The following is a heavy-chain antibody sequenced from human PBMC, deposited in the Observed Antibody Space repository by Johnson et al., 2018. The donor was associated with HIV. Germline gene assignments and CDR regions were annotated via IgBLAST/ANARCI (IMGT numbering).Heavy chain of an antibody. CDR2: IKQDGSEK. J-gene: IGHJ3*02. V-gene: IGHV3-7*01. CDR3: ARDCRNSTSCLAFDI. Sequence: VQLVESGGGLVQPGGSLRLSCAASGFTFSTFYMSWVRQAPGKGLEWVANIKQDGSEKYYVDSVKGRFTISRDNAKNTVFLQMNSLRAEDTALYYCARDCRNSTSCLAFDIWGQGTRVTVSS. CDR1: GFTFSTFY. D-gene: IGHD2/OR15-2a*01.